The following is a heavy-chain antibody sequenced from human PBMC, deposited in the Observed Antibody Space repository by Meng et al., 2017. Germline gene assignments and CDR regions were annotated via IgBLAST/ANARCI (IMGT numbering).Heavy chain of an antibody. CDR1: GFIFSDHS. J-gene: IGHJ5*02. Sequence: GESLKISCAASGFIFSDHSMNWVRQAPGKGLEWVSSIGSSSDYIWYADSVKGRSTISRDNAKDSLYLQMNSLRGEDTGVYYCSKDGGGSLFDPWGQGTLVTVSS. V-gene: IGHV3-21*01. D-gene: IGHD1-26*01. CDR2: IGSSSDYI. CDR3: SKDGGGSLFDP.